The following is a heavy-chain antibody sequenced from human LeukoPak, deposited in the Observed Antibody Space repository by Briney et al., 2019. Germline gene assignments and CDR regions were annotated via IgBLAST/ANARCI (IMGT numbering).Heavy chain of an antibody. CDR2: ISTYNGNT. CDR3: ARGRGRYCSGGTCYSYYYGMDV. J-gene: IGHJ6*02. V-gene: IGHV1-18*01. D-gene: IGHD2-15*01. CDR1: GYNFTSYD. Sequence: GASVKVSCKASGYNFTSYDISWVRQAPGQGLEWMGWISTYNGNTNFAQKLQGRVTMTTDTSVSTAYMELRSLRSDDTAVYYCARGRGRYCSGGTCYSYYYGMDVWGQGTTVTVSS.